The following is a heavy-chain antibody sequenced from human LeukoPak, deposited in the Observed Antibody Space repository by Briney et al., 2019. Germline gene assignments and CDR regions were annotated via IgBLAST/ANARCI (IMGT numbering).Heavy chain of an antibody. CDR1: GYTFTGYY. J-gene: IGHJ6*03. CDR3: ATSAGDYRAGHYYYMGV. D-gene: IGHD4-11*01. V-gene: IGHV1-2*02. Sequence: GASVKVSCKASGYTFTGYYFHWVRQAPGQGLEWMGWINPNTAGTNYAQKFLGGVTLTWDTSISTAYMELTRLTSDDTAVDYCATSAGDYRAGHYYYMGVWGKGTSVTVSS. CDR2: INPNTAGT.